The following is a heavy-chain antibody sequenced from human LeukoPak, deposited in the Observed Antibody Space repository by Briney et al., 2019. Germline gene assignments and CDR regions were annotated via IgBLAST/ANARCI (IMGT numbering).Heavy chain of an antibody. CDR1: GGSISSGGYS. CDR2: IYHSGST. J-gene: IGHJ5*02. V-gene: IGHV4-30-2*01. Sequence: SETLSLTCAVSGGSISSGGYSWSWIRQPPGKGLEWIGYIYHSGSTYYNPSLKSRVTISVDRSKNQFSLKLSSVTAADTAVYYCARSQGNWFDPWSQGTLVTVSS. CDR3: ARSQGNWFDP.